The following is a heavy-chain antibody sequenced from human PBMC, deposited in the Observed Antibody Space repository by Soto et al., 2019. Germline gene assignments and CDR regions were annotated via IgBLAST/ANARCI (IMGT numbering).Heavy chain of an antibody. D-gene: IGHD5-12*01. Sequence: EGSLRRSCVVSCCTFRGSAMHRLHKPSGKRLEWVGRIRSKANSYATAYSASVKGRFTLSRDDSKNTAYLQMNSLKTEDTAVYYCTRVYSDIVTSFVWFDSWGQGTLVTVSS. CDR3: TRVYSDIVTSFVWFDS. V-gene: IGHV3-73*01. J-gene: IGHJ5*01. CDR2: IRSKANSYAT. CDR1: CCTFRGSA.